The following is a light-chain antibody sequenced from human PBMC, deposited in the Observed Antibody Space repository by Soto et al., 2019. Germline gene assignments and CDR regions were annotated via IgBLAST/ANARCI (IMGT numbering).Light chain of an antibody. V-gene: IGKV3-11*01. CDR1: QRVSSY. Sequence: EIVLTQSPATLSLSPGERATLSCRASQRVSSYLAWYQQKPGKAPRLLLYDASNRATGIPARFSGSGSGTDFPLTISSLEPEECAVYDCQQRSNWITFGGGTKVEIK. J-gene: IGKJ4*01. CDR2: DAS. CDR3: QQRSNWIT.